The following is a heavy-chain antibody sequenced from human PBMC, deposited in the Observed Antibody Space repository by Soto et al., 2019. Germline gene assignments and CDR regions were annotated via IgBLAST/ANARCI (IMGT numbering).Heavy chain of an antibody. CDR1: GGSFSGYY. CDR2: INYSGST. Sequence: ETLSLTCAVSGGSFSGYYWGWVRQPPGKGLEWVGEINYSGSTNYNPSLKRRVTISVDTSKNQVSLKVTSVTAADTSMYYCARPNYFYALDVCGQRTTLTVSS. V-gene: IGHV4-34*01. J-gene: IGHJ6*02. CDR3: ARPNYFYALDV.